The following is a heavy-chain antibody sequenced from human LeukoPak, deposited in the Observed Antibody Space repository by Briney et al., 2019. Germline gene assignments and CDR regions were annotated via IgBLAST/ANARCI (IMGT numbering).Heavy chain of an antibody. D-gene: IGHD3-10*01. V-gene: IGHV3-23*01. CDR2: FSGSGGST. CDR1: GFTFISYA. Sequence: QTGGSLRLSCAASGFTFISYAMSWVRQAPGKGLEWVSAFSGSGGSTYYADSVKGRFTISRDNSKTTLYLQMNSLRAEDTAVYYCANPVRGVIIDWFDPWGQGTLVTVSS. CDR3: ANPVRGVIIDWFDP. J-gene: IGHJ5*02.